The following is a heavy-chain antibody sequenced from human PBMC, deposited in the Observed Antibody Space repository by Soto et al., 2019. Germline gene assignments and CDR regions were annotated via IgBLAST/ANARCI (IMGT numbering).Heavy chain of an antibody. D-gene: IGHD2-15*01. Sequence: ESGPTLVNPTQTLTLTCTFSGFSLSTSGVGVGWIRQPPGKALEWLALIYWDDDKRYSPSLKSRLTITKDTSKNQVVLTMTNMDPVDTATYYCAHRDLVVVAATPPYFQHWGQGTLVTVSS. CDR3: AHRDLVVVAATPPYFQH. CDR2: IYWDDDK. V-gene: IGHV2-5*02. CDR1: GFSLSTSGVG. J-gene: IGHJ1*01.